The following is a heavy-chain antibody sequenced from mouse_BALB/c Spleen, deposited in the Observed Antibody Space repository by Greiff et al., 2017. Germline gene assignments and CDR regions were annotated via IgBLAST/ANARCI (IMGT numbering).Heavy chain of an antibody. J-gene: IGHJ4*01. Sequence: QVHVKQSGPGLVQPSQSLSITCTVSGFSLTSYGVHWVRQSPGKGLEWLGVIWSGGSTDYNAAFISRLSISKDNSKSQVFFKMNSLQANDTAIYYCARNCGNPPYAMDYWGQGTSVTVSS. V-gene: IGHV2-2*02. CDR2: IWSGGST. CDR1: GFSLTSYG. CDR3: ARNCGNPPYAMDY. D-gene: IGHD2-1*01.